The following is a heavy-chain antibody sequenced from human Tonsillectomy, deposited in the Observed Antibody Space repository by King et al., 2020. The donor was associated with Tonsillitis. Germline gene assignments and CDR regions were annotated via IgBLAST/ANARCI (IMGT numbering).Heavy chain of an antibody. D-gene: IGHD5/OR15-5a*01. V-gene: IGHV3-33*08. J-gene: IGHJ3*02. CDR2: IWYDGSNK. CDR3: ARSIGWGGYSVYDLVAFDI. Sequence: VQLVESGGGVVQPGRSLRLSCAASGFTFSSYGMHWVRQAPGKGLEWVAVIWYDGSNKYYAESVKGRFTISRDNSKNTLYLQMKSLRAEDTAVYYCARSIGWGGYSVYDLVAFDIWGQGTMVTVSS. CDR1: GFTFSSYG.